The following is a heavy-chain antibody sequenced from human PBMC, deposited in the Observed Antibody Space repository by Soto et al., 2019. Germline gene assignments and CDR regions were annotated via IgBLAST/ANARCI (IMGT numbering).Heavy chain of an antibody. CDR1: GFTFYDYA. D-gene: IGHD6-19*01. V-gene: IGHV3-9*01. J-gene: IGHJ6*03. CDR3: AKDSTVAGKYYYYMDV. CDR2: ISWNSGSI. Sequence: GGSLRLSCAASGFTFYDYAMHWVRQAPGKDIEKVSGISWNSGSIGYADSVKGLFTISRDNAKNSLYLQMNSLRAEDTALFYCAKDSTVAGKYYYYMDVWGKGTTVTVSS.